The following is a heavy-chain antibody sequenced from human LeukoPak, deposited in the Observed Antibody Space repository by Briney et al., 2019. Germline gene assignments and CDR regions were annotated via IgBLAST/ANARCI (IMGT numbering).Heavy chain of an antibody. V-gene: IGHV3-23*01. Sequence: PGGSLRLSCAGSGFPFSSHGMNWVRQAPGKGLEWVSGISPGGGPTYYADSVKGRFTISRDNSKNTLYLQMNSLRAEDTAVYYCARDRQKSVVVAATPSSYESTDNNWFDPWGQGTLVTVSS. D-gene: IGHD2-15*01. CDR2: ISPGGGPT. CDR1: GFPFSSHG. CDR3: ARDRQKSVVVAATPSSYESTDNNWFDP. J-gene: IGHJ5*02.